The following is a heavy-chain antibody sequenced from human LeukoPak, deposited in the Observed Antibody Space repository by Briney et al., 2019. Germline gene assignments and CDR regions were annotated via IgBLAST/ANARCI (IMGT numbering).Heavy chain of an antibody. CDR1: GGSISSYY. CDR3: ARVEGSSGWYSLGY. CDR2: IYYSGST. V-gene: IGHV4-59*01. Sequence: PSETLSLTCTVSGGSISSYYWSWIRQPPGKGLEWIGYIYYSGSTNYNPSLKSRVTISVDTSKNQFSLKLSSVTAADTAVYYCARVEGSSGWYSLGYWGQGTLVTVSS. J-gene: IGHJ4*02. D-gene: IGHD6-19*01.